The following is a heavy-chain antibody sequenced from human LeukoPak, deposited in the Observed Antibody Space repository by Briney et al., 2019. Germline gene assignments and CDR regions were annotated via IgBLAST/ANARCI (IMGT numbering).Heavy chain of an antibody. D-gene: IGHD3-22*01. V-gene: IGHV4-59*01. CDR2: IYYSGST. CDR1: GGSISSYY. J-gene: IGHJ4*02. CDR3: ARGGDDSSGYYFDY. Sequence: SETLSLTCTVSGGSISSYYWSWIRQPPGKGLEWIGYIYYSGSTNYNPSLKSRVTISVDTSKNQFSLKLSSVTAADTAVYYCARGGDDSSGYYFDYWGRGTLVTVSS.